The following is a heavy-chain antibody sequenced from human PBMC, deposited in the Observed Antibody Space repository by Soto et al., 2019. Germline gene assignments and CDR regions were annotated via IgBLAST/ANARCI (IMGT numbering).Heavy chain of an antibody. D-gene: IGHD2-8*01. CDR3: ARGDSTDCSNGVCSFFYNHDMDV. Sequence: ASVKVSCKASGHSFTDYHIHWVRQAPGQGLEWLGRINPKSGGTSTAQKFQGWVTMTTDTSISTASMELTRLTSDDTAIYYCARGDSTDCSNGVCSFFYNHDMDVWGQGTTVTVSS. J-gene: IGHJ6*02. V-gene: IGHV1-2*04. CDR2: INPKSGGT. CDR1: GHSFTDYH.